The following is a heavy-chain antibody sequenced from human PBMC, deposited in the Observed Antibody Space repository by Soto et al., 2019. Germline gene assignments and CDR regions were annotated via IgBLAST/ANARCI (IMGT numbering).Heavy chain of an antibody. CDR2: IYYSGST. CDR1: GGSISSSSYY. V-gene: IGHV4-39*01. Sequence: QLQLQESGPGLVKPSETLSLTCTVSGGSISSSSYYWGWIRQPPGKGLEWIGSIYYSGSTYYNPSLKSRVTISVDTSKNQFSLKLSSVTAADTAVYYCARLGYCSSTSCFELYYFDYWGQGTLVTVSS. CDR3: ARLGYCSSTSCFELYYFDY. J-gene: IGHJ4*02. D-gene: IGHD2-2*01.